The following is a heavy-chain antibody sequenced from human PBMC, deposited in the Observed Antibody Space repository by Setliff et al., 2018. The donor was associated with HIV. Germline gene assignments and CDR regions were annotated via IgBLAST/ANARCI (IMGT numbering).Heavy chain of an antibody. CDR3: ARPSLYHNSHGYYDAFDI. D-gene: IGHD3-22*01. J-gene: IGHJ3*02. V-gene: IGHV3-7*03. CDR2: IKQDGREK. Sequence: GGSLRLSCAASGFSVDDYWMSWVRQAPGKGLQWVANIKQDGREKYYVDSVKGRFTISRDDTQNSLFLQMNSLRADDTAVYYCARPSLYHNSHGYYDAFDIWGQGTTVTVSS. CDR1: GFSVDDYW.